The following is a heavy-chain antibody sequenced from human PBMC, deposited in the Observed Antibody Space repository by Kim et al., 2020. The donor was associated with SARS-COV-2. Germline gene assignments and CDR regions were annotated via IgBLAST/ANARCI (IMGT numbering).Heavy chain of an antibody. J-gene: IGHJ3*02. CDR3: TRVPGTPLAFWDAFDN. V-gene: IGHV3-73*01. D-gene: IGHD1-1*01. CDR2: IRSKANTYAT. CDR1: GFTFSDSA. Sequence: GGSLKLSCAASGFTFSDSAIHWVRQASGKGLEWVGRIRSKANTYATAYAASVKGRFTISRDDSKNTAYLQMNSLKTEDTAVYFCTRVPGTPLAFWDAFDNW.